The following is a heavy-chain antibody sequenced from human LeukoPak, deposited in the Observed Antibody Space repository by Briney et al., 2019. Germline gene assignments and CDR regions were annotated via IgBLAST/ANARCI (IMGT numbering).Heavy chain of an antibody. D-gene: IGHD3-22*01. CDR3: ARAITTITHMDV. CDR1: GYTFTSYG. J-gene: IGHJ6*03. V-gene: IGHV1-2*02. CDR2: INPNSGGT. Sequence: ASVKVSCKASGYTFTSYGMNWVRQAPGQGPEWMGWINPNSGGTNYAQKFQGRVTMTRDTSISTAYMELSRLRSDDTAVYYCARAITTITHMDVWGKGTTVTVSS.